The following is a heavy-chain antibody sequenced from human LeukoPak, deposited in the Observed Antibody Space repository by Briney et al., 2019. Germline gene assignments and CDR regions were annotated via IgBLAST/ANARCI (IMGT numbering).Heavy chain of an antibody. CDR1: GYTFTSYG. V-gene: IGHV1-18*01. CDR3: ARARYCSGGSCYSGAFDF. Sequence: ASVKVSCKASGYTFTSYGITWVRQAPGQGLEWMGWVSGYNSDTNYAQKFQGRVTMTTDTSTSTAYMELRILRSDDTAVYYCARARYCSGGSCYSGAFDFWGQGTMVTVSS. D-gene: IGHD2-15*01. CDR2: VSGYNSDT. J-gene: IGHJ3*01.